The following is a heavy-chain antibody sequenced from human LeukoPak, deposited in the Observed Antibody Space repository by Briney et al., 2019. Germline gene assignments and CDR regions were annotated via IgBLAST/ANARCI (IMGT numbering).Heavy chain of an antibody. D-gene: IGHD5-24*01. Sequence: SETLSLTCTVSGVSISSSSYYWGWIRQPPGKGLEWIGSIHYSGSTYYNPSLKSRVTISVDTSKNQFSLKLSSVTAADTAVYYCARDRRWLQSTLEYWGQGTLVTVSS. J-gene: IGHJ4*02. CDR1: GVSISSSSYY. V-gene: IGHV4-39*07. CDR2: IHYSGST. CDR3: ARDRRWLQSTLEY.